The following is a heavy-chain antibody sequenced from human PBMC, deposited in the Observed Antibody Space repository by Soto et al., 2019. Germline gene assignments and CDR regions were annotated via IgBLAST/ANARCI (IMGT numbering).Heavy chain of an antibody. J-gene: IGHJ4*02. CDR3: TNTFGGVIARY. CDR1: GFTFSGSA. CDR2: IRSKANSYAT. Sequence: EVKLVESGGGLVQPGGSLKLSCAASGFTFSGSAMHWVRQASGKGLEWVGRIRSKANSYATAYAASVKGRFTISRDDSKNTAYLQMNSLKTEDTAVYYCTNTFGGVIARYWGQGTLVTVSS. D-gene: IGHD3-16*02. V-gene: IGHV3-73*01.